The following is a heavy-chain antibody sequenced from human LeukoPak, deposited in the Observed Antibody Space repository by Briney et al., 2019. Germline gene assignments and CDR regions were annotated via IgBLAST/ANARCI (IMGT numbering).Heavy chain of an antibody. V-gene: IGHV3-73*01. D-gene: IGHD1-1*01. Sequence: GGSLKLSCAASGFTFSGFAMHWVRQASGNGLEWVGHIRSKADSYATAYAASVKGRFTISRDDSKNTAYLQVNSLKTEDTAVYYCTRQGVDWNDAFDIWGQGTMVTVSS. J-gene: IGHJ3*02. CDR3: TRQGVDWNDAFDI. CDR1: GFTFSGFA. CDR2: IRSKADSYAT.